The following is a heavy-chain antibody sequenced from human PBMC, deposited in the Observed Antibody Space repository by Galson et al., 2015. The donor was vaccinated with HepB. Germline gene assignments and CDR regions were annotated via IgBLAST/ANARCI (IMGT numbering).Heavy chain of an antibody. V-gene: IGHV1-69*13. CDR2: IIPNLNST. CDR1: GGSFSSYA. CDR3: AKYPNWNDVGSFDY. Sequence: SVKVSCKASGGSFSSYAFSWVRQAPGQGLEWVGGIIPNLNSTIYAQKFQGRITITADESTSTAYMELSSLRSEDTAFYYCAKYPNWNDVGSFDYWGQGTLVTVSS. D-gene: IGHD1-20*01. J-gene: IGHJ4*02.